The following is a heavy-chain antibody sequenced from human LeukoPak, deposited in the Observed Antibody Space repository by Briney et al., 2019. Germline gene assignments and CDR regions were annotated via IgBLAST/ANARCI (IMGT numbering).Heavy chain of an antibody. CDR3: ARDGEEEGKFDY. Sequence: SETLSLTCTVAGGSISSYYWSWIRQPPGKGLEWIGYIYYSGSTNYNPSLKSRVTISVDTSKNQFSLKLSSVTAADTAVYYCARDGEEEGKFDYWGQGTLVTVSS. V-gene: IGHV4-59*01. CDR1: GGSISSYY. CDR2: IYYSGST. D-gene: IGHD3-3*01. J-gene: IGHJ4*02.